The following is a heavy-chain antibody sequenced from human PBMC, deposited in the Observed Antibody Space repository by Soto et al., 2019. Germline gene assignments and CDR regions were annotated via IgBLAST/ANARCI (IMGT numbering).Heavy chain of an antibody. Sequence: QVQLQESGPGLVKPSGTLPLTCAVSGGSISSSNWWSWVRQPPGKGLEWIGEIYHSGSTNYNPSLKSRVTISVDKSKNQFSLKLSSVTAADTAVYYCARAGGITIFGVAYNWFDPWGQGTLVTVSS. V-gene: IGHV4-4*02. CDR2: IYHSGST. D-gene: IGHD3-3*01. CDR1: GGSISSSNW. CDR3: ARAGGITIFGVAYNWFDP. J-gene: IGHJ5*02.